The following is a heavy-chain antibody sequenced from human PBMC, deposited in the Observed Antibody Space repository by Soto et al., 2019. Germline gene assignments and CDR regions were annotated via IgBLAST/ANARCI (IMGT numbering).Heavy chain of an antibody. D-gene: IGHD2-21*01. CDR2: IRSKAYGGTT. V-gene: IGHV3-49*03. CDR3: TRWRLGQGGGGSDY. J-gene: IGHJ4*02. Sequence: EVQLVESGGGLVQPGRSLRLSCTASGFTFGDYAMSWFRQAPGKGLEWVGLIRSKAYGGTTEYAASVKGRFTISRDDSKSIAYLQMNSLKTEDTAVYYCTRWRLGQGGGGSDYWGQGTLVTVSS. CDR1: GFTFGDYA.